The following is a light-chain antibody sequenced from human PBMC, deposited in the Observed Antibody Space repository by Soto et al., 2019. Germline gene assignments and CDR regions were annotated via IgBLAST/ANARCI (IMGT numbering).Light chain of an antibody. V-gene: IGKV1-39*01. CDR3: QKRYSKTRT. Sequence: DIQMTQSPSSLSASVGDRVTITCRASQSISSYLNWYQHKPGKAPNLLIYAATTLQSGVPSRISGSGSGTDFTLTISSLQPEDFETHYWQKRYSKTRTLRQGTSVDI. CDR2: AAT. J-gene: IGKJ1*01. CDR1: QSISSY.